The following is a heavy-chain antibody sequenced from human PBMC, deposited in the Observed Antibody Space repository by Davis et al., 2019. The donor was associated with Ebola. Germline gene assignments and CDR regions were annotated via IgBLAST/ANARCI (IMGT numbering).Heavy chain of an antibody. CDR3: ARQPPYSNYGGSYWYFDL. CDR1: GGTISSHD. CDR2: SYYSGST. V-gene: IGHV4-59*08. D-gene: IGHD4-11*01. J-gene: IGHJ2*01. Sequence: PSETLSLTCTVSGGTISSHDWSWIRQPPGKGLEWIGYSYYSGSTNYNPSLKSRVTISVDTSKNQFSLKLSSVTAADTAVYYCARQPPYSNYGGSYWYFDLWGRGTLVTVSS.